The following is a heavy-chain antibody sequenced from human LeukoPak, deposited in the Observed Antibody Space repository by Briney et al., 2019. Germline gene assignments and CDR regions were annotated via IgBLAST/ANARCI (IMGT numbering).Heavy chain of an antibody. V-gene: IGHV3-7*01. CDR1: GFTFSSYW. J-gene: IGHJ6*02. CDR2: TKQAESEK. Sequence: GGSLRLSCAASGFTFSSYWMSWVRQAPGKGLEWVANTKQAESEKYYVDSVKGRFTISRDNAKNSLYLQMNSLRAQDTAVYYCAREGREGSGMDVWGQGTTVTVSS. CDR3: AREGREGSGMDV.